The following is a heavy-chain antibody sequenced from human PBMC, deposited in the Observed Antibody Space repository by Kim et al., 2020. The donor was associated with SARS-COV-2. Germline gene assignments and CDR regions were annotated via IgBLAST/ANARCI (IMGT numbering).Heavy chain of an antibody. Sequence: SETLSLTCSVSGGSMSSHYWSWIRQSPGKELEYIGYIFYSGRSNYNPSLNSRVTITVDTAKNEFSLRLNSVTAADTAVYYCARGAIQLWSFDFWGRGSLVTVSS. V-gene: IGHV4-59*11. CDR2: IFYSGRS. CDR3: ARGAIQLWSFDF. D-gene: IGHD1-1*01. J-gene: IGHJ4*02. CDR1: GGSMSSHY.